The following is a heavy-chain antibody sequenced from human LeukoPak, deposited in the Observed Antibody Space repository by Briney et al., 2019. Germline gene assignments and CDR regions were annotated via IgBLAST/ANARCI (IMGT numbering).Heavy chain of an antibody. CDR2: INHSGST. V-gene: IGHV4-34*01. J-gene: IGHJ4*02. Sequence: SETLSLTCAVYGGSFSGYYWSWIRQPPGKGLEWIGEINHSGSTNYNPSLKSRVTISVDTSKNQFSLKLSSVTAADTAVYYCASSRFLFDYWGQGTLVTVSS. D-gene: IGHD3-3*01. CDR1: GGSFSGYY. CDR3: ASSRFLFDY.